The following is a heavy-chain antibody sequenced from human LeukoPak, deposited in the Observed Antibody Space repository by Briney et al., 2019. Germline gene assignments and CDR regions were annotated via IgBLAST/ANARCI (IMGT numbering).Heavy chain of an antibody. CDR1: VFPFSIYC. J-gene: IGHJ2*01. CDR2: VKADGSEK. CDR3: ARDRELFGLGNIWFRYSDF. V-gene: IGHV3-7*01. Sequence: GGSLRLPCAASVFPFSIYCMSWARHTIPQGLEWVANVKADGSEKDYVESAERRFTIPRDNAKDSVYLQMNRLRAEDTAVYYCARDRELFGLGNIWFRYSDFWGRGTLVTVSS. D-gene: IGHD3/OR15-3a*01.